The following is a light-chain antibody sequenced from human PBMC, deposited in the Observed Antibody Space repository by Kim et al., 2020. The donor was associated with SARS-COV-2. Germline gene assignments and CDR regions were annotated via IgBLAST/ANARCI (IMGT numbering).Light chain of an antibody. CDR1: QDISDY. CDR2: DAS. J-gene: IGKJ5*01. CDR3: QQYDNLPVT. V-gene: IGKV1-33*01. Sequence: IGTIVTITCQASQDISDYLNWYQQKPGKAPKVLIYDASNLKTGVPSRFSGSGSGTNFTFTISNLQPEDIATFYCQQYDNLPVTFGQGTRLEIK.